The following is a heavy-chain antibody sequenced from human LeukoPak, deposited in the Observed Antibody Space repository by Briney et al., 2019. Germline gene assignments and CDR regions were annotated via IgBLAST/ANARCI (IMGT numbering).Heavy chain of an antibody. CDR2: IKQDGSEK. CDR3: ARVVVNIVNWFDP. Sequence: PGGSLRLSCAASGFTFSRSWMSWVRQAPGKGLEWVANIKQDGSEKYYVDSVKGRFTISRDNAKNSLYLQMNSLRAEDTALYYCARVVVNIVNWFDPWGQGTLVTVSS. D-gene: IGHD3-3*01. V-gene: IGHV3-7*03. CDR1: GFTFSRSW. J-gene: IGHJ5*02.